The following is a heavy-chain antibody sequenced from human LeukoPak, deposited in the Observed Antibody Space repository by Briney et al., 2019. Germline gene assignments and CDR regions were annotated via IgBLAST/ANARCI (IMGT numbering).Heavy chain of an antibody. Sequence: GGSLRLSCAASGFTFSRYGMSWVRQAPGKGLEWVSAISGSGGRTYYADSVKGRFTISRDNSKNTLYLQMNSLRAEDTAVYNCAKRGAEVGATVAPGDYWGQGTLVTVSS. V-gene: IGHV3-23*01. J-gene: IGHJ4*02. CDR3: AKRGAEVGATVAPGDY. D-gene: IGHD1-26*01. CDR1: GFTFSRYG. CDR2: ISGSGGRT.